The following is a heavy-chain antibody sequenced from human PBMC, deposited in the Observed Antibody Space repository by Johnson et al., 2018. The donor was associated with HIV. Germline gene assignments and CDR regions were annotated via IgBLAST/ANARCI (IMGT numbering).Heavy chain of an antibody. CDR1: GFTVSSNY. Sequence: VQLVESGGGLVQPGGSLRLSCAASGFTVSSNYMSWVRQAPGKGLEWVAVISYDGSNQYYADSVKGRFTISRDNSKNTMYLQMNSLRPEDTAVYYCAKESKWESRTPHAFDMWGQGTMVTVSS. D-gene: IGHD1-26*01. J-gene: IGHJ3*02. CDR2: ISYDGSNQ. V-gene: IGHV3-30*18. CDR3: AKESKWESRTPHAFDM.